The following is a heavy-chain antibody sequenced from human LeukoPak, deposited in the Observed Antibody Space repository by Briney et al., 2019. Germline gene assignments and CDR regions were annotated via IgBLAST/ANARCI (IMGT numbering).Heavy chain of an antibody. Sequence: ASVKVSCKASGYAFTSYAMNWVRQAPGQGLEWMGWINTNTGNPTYAQGFTGRFVFSLDTSVSTAYLQISSLKAEDTAVYYCARDFRYISPIAAAGTSWFDPWGQGTLVTVSS. D-gene: IGHD6-13*01. CDR3: ARDFRYISPIAAAGTSWFDP. J-gene: IGHJ5*02. V-gene: IGHV7-4-1*02. CDR1: GYAFTSYA. CDR2: INTNTGNP.